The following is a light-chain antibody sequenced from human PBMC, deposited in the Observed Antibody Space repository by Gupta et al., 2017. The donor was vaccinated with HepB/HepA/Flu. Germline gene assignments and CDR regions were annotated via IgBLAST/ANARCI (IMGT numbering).Light chain of an antibody. J-gene: IGKJ2*04. CDR1: QRISSW. V-gene: IGKV1-5*03. Sequence: DIQMTRSPSTLSASVEDRVTITCRASQRISSWLAWYQQKPGKAPKLLIYKASSLESGVPLRFSGSGSGTEFTLTISSLQPDDFATYYCQQYNSYSSCSFGQGTKLEIK. CDR2: KAS. CDR3: QQYNSYSSCS.